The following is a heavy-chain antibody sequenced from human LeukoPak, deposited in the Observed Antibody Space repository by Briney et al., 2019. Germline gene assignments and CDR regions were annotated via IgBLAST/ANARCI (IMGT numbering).Heavy chain of an antibody. D-gene: IGHD6-13*01. Sequence: SETLSLTCTVSGGSISSSSYYWGWIRQPPGKGLEWIGSIYYSGSTYYNPSLKSRVTISVDTSKNQFSLKLSSVTAADTAVYYCARRRYSSSWGVDYWGQGTLVTVPS. CDR1: GGSISSSSYY. J-gene: IGHJ4*02. CDR2: IYYSGST. V-gene: IGHV4-39*01. CDR3: ARRRYSSSWGVDY.